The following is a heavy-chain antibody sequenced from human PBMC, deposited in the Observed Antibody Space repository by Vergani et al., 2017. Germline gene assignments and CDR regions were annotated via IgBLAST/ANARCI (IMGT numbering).Heavy chain of an antibody. D-gene: IGHD3-9*01. CDR3: VHRLGYFDWDGAFDI. Sequence: QITLRDSGPTLVKPTQTLTLTCTFSGFSLTTGGEGVGWIRQPPGRALEWLAFVYGNDDERYSPSLKSRVTITKDTSKNEVILTMATMDPVDTATYYCVHRLGYFDWDGAFDIWGQGTMVTVSS. CDR1: GFSLTTGGEG. CDR2: VYGNDDE. V-gene: IGHV2-5*01. J-gene: IGHJ3*02.